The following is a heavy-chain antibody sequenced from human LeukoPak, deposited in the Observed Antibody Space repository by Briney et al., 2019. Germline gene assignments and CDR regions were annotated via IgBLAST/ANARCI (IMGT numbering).Heavy chain of an antibody. V-gene: IGHV3-7*01. CDR1: GFTFSNYW. CDR3: ARDYYGSGSYYNSLKY. J-gene: IGHJ4*02. Sequence: GGSLRLSCAASGFTFSNYWMSWVRQAPGKGLEWVANINQDGSEKYYVDSVKGRFTISRDNAKNSLYPQMNSLRAEDTAVYYCARDYYGSGSYYNSLKYWGQGTLVTVSS. D-gene: IGHD3-10*01. CDR2: INQDGSEK.